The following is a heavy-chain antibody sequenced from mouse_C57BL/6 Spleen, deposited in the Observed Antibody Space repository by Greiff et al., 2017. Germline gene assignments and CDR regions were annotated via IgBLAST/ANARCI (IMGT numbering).Heavy chain of an antibody. D-gene: IGHD1-1*01. CDR2: IYPRDGST. CDR1: GYTFTGHT. CDR3: ARGYYGSSYGYAMDY. J-gene: IGHJ4*01. Sequence: QVQLQQSDAELVKPGASVKISCKVSGYTFTGHTIHWMKQRPGQGLEWIGYIYPRDGSTKYNEKFKGKATLTADKSSSTAYMQLNSLTSEDSAVYFCARGYYGSSYGYAMDYWGQGTSVTVSS. V-gene: IGHV1-78*01.